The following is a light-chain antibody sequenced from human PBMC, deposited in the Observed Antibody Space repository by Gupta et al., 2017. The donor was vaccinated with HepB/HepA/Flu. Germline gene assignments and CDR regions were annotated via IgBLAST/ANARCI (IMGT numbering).Light chain of an antibody. V-gene: IGLV2-14*03. Sequence: QSALTQPASVSGSPGQSITISCTGTSSDVGGYNYVSWYQQHPGQAPKLIIYDVTNRPAGVSNRFSGSKSGNTASLTISGLQAEDEADYYCSSYTSRSTLVFGTGTKVTVL. J-gene: IGLJ1*01. CDR2: DVT. CDR3: SSYTSRSTLV. CDR1: SSDVGGYNY.